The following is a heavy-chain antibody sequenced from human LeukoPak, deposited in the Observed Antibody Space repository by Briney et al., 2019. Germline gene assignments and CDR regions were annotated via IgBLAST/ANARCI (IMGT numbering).Heavy chain of an antibody. CDR3: ARDLRYYDFWSGYFSNHYYYMDV. CDR1: GGTFSSYA. J-gene: IGHJ6*03. D-gene: IGHD3-3*01. CDR2: IIPIFGTA. V-gene: IGHV1-69*01. Sequence: SVKVSCKASGGTFSSYAISWVRQAPGQGLEWMGGIIPIFGTANYAQKFQGRVTITADESTSTAYMELSSLRSEDTAVYYCARDLRYYDFWSGYFSNHYYYMDVWGKGTTATVSS.